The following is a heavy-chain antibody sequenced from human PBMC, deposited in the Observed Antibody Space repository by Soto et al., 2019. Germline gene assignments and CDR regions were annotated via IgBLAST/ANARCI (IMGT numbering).Heavy chain of an antibody. CDR3: TQYRRTDEEGSSFDY. Sequence: SETLSLTCTVSGGSISGSYWSWIRQTPGKVLEWVGYIHYSGSTNYNPSLKSRVTMSVDSAKTRFSPQLSSVTAADTAVYFCTQYRRTDEEGSSFDYWGQGALVTVSS. V-gene: IGHV4-59*01. CDR2: IHYSGST. D-gene: IGHD2-2*01. CDR1: GGSISGSY. J-gene: IGHJ4*01.